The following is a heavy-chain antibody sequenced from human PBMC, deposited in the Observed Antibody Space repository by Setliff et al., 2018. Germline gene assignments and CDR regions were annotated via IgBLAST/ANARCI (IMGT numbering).Heavy chain of an antibody. CDR1: GYMFKSHG. CDR3: LRDRPYSNSPENAFDV. Sequence: ASVKVSCKASGYMFKSHGINWMRQAPGQGFEWMGWLSTYIGNKKSAQKFRGRVTMTTDISTSTVYMELGSLRSDDTAVYYCLRDRPYSNSPENAFDVWGQGTTVTVSS. V-gene: IGHV1-18*04. D-gene: IGHD4-4*01. J-gene: IGHJ3*01. CDR2: LSTYIGNK.